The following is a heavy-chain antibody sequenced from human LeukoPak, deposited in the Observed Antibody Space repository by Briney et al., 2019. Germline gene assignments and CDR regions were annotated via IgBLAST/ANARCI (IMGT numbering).Heavy chain of an antibody. CDR3: ARGWDGYYNPWFDY. Sequence: SETLSLTCAVYGGSFSGYYWSWIRQPPGKRQERIGEINHSGSTNYNPSLKSRVTISVDTSKNQFSLKLSSVTAADTAVYYCARGWDGYYNPWFDYWGQGTLVTVSS. V-gene: IGHV4-34*01. D-gene: IGHD3-9*01. CDR2: INHSGST. J-gene: IGHJ4*02. CDR1: GGSFSGYY.